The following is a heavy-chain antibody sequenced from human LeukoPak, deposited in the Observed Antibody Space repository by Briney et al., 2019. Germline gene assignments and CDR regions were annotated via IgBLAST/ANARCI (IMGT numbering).Heavy chain of an antibody. CDR1: GGSFSGYY. D-gene: IGHD4-17*01. CDR3: ARVQARYGFDY. CDR2: INHSGST. V-gene: IGHV4-34*01. Sequence: PSESLSLTSAVYGGSFSGYYWSWIRQPPGKGLEWIGEINHSGSTNYNPSLKSRVTISVDTSKNQFSLKLSSVTAADTAVYYCARVQARYGFDYWGQGTLVTVSS. J-gene: IGHJ4*02.